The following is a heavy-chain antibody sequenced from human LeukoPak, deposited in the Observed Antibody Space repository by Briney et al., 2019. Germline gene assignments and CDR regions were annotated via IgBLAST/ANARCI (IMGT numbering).Heavy chain of an antibody. V-gene: IGHV1-69*13. CDR1: GYTFTSYA. Sequence: VASVKVSCKASGYTFTSYAMNWVRQAPGQGLEWMGGIIPIFGTANYAQKFQGRVTITADESTSTAYMELSSLRSEDTAVYYCARVHSSGWYYFDYWGQGTLVTVSS. D-gene: IGHD6-19*01. J-gene: IGHJ4*02. CDR2: IIPIFGTA. CDR3: ARVHSSGWYYFDY.